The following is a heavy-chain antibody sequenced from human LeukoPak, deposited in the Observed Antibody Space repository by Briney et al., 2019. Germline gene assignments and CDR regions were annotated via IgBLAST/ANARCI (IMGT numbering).Heavy chain of an antibody. Sequence: SETLSVTCTVSGGSISSHYWSWIRQPPGKGLEWIGYIYYSGSTNYTNYNPSLKSRVTISADTSKNQFSLKLSSVTAADTAVYYCARDPIVSVGDWYFDLWGRGTLVTVSS. CDR1: GGSISSHY. CDR2: IYYSGSTNYT. CDR3: ARDPIVSVGDWYFDL. V-gene: IGHV4-59*11. J-gene: IGHJ2*01. D-gene: IGHD3-16*02.